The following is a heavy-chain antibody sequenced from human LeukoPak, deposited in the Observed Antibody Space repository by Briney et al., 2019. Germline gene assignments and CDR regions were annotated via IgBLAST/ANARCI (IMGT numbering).Heavy chain of an antibody. CDR1: GFTFNTYA. V-gene: IGHV3-23*01. Sequence: GGSLRLSCAASGFTFNTYAIYWVRQAPGKGLEWVSGICGSGGCTYYADSVKGRFTISRDNSKNTVYPQMNSLTADDTAIYYCAKTTVGYSSGRYPGWPADCWGQGTLVTVSS. D-gene: IGHD6-19*01. J-gene: IGHJ4*02. CDR2: ICGSGGCT. CDR3: AKTTVGYSSGRYPGWPADC.